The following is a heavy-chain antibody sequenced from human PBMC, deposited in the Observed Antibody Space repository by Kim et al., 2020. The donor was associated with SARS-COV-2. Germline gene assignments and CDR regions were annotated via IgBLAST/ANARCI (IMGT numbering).Heavy chain of an antibody. V-gene: IGHV3-43*01. J-gene: IGHJ6*03. CDR3: AKQGDQHYYYYYMDV. D-gene: IGHD2-2*01. Sequence: DSVKGRFTISRDNSKNSLYLQMNSLRTEDTALYYCAKQGDQHYYYYYMDVWGKGTTVTVSS.